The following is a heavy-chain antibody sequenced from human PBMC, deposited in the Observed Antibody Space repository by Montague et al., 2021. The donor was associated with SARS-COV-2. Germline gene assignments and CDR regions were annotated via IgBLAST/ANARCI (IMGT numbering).Heavy chain of an antibody. V-gene: IGHV4-59*01. J-gene: IGHJ4*02. Sequence: SETLSLTCEVSGGSIRSYYWSWIRQSPGKGLEWIGYVYYTGSTNYNPSLKTRVTLSLDTPKNHFSLRLNSVTAADTAVYYCARAQNICFIANCVNYFDLWGLGALVSVSS. CDR2: VYYTGST. D-gene: IGHD1-1*01. CDR1: GGSIRSYY. CDR3: ARAQNICFIANCVNYFDL.